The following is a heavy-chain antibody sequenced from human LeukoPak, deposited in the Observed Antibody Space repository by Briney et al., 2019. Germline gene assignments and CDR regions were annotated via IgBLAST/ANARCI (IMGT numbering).Heavy chain of an antibody. CDR3: AKERGNGYNSPYYFDY. V-gene: IGHV3-9*01. D-gene: IGHD5-24*01. CDR1: GFTFSTYA. CDR2: ISWNSGSI. J-gene: IGHJ4*02. Sequence: GGSLRLSCAASGFTFSTYAVNWVRQAPGKGLEWVSGISWNSGSIGYADSVKGRFTISRDNAKNSLYLQMNSLRAEDTALYYCAKERGNGYNSPYYFDYWGQGTLVTVSS.